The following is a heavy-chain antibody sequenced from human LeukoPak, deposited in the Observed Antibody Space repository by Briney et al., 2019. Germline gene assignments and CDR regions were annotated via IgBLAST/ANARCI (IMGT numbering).Heavy chain of an antibody. V-gene: IGHV3-23*01. D-gene: IGHD3-22*01. J-gene: IGHJ4*02. CDR1: GFTLTNYA. Sequence: GGSLRLSCAASGFTLTNYAMSWVRQAPGKGLEWVSSINPSSGNTYYADSVKGRFTIFGDNSKNTLYLQMNSLRAEDTAVYYCAKDHEYYYDSSGYHPGYWGQGTLVTVSS. CDR2: INPSSGNT. CDR3: AKDHEYYYDSSGYHPGY.